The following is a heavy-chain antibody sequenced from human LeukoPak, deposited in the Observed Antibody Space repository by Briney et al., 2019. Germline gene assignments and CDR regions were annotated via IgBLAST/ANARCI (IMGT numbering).Heavy chain of an antibody. CDR1: GFTFSSYA. J-gene: IGHJ4*02. D-gene: IGHD3-22*01. CDR2: ISSNGGST. CDR3: ARGRYYDSSGYYHFDY. V-gene: IGHV3-64*01. Sequence: GGSLRLSCAASGFTFSSYAMHWVRQAPGKGLEYVSDISSNGGSTYYANSVKGRFTISRDNSKNTLYLQMGSLRAEDMAVYYCARGRYYDSSGYYHFDYWGQGTLVTVSS.